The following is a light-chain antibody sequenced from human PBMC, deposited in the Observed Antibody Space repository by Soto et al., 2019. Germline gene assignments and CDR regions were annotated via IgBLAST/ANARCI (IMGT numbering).Light chain of an antibody. CDR2: ENN. CDR1: SSNIANNY. V-gene: IGLV1-51*02. J-gene: IGLJ3*02. Sequence: QSVLTQPPSVSAAPGQTVTISCSGSSSNIANNYVSWYQQLPGTAPKLLIYENNKRPSGIPDRFSGSKSGTSATLGITGLQTGDEADYYCGTWDSSLSAWVFGGGTKLTVL. CDR3: GTWDSSLSAWV.